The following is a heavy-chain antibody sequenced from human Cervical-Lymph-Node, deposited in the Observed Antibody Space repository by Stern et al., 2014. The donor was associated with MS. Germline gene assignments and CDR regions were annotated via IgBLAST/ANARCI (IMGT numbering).Heavy chain of an antibody. CDR3: TRALRIADRPSPGGHWFDP. CDR2: INPKSGGP. J-gene: IGHJ5*02. V-gene: IGHV1-2*02. CDR1: GYIFTDYY. D-gene: IGHD6-6*01. Sequence: VQLVESGAEVEKPGASVKVSCKASGYIFTDYYLHWVRQAPGQGLEWMGRINPKSGGPSYAPSFQGRVTLTRDTSITTAYMDLSRLTSDDTAVYYCTRALRIADRPSPGGHWFDPWGQGTLVIVSS.